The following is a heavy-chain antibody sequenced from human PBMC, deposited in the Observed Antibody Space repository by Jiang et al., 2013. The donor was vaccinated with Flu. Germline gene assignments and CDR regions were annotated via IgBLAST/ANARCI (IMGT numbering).Heavy chain of an antibody. V-gene: IGHV2-26*01. J-gene: IGHJ4*02. CDR3: ARGGDYGSGRAPAGSLDY. CDR2: IFRNDEK. CDR1: GFSLSNARMG. Sequence: TLTCTVSGFSLSNARMGVSWIRQPPGKALEWLAHIFRNDEKSYSTSLKSRLTISKDTSKSQVVLTMTNMDPVDTATYYCARGGDYGSGRAPAGSLDYWGQGTLVTVSS. D-gene: IGHD3-10*01.